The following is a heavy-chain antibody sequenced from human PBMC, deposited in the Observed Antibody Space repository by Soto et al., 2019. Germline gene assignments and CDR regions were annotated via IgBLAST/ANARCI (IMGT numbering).Heavy chain of an antibody. Sequence: QVQLQQWGAGLLKPSETLSLTCAVYGGSFSGYYWSWIRQPPGKGLEWIGEINHSGSTNYNPSLKSRVTISVDTSKNQFSLKLSSVTAADTAVYYCARVPYSSSWSYFDYWGQGTLVTVSS. D-gene: IGHD6-13*01. CDR2: INHSGST. V-gene: IGHV4-34*01. J-gene: IGHJ4*02. CDR3: ARVPYSSSWSYFDY. CDR1: GGSFSGYY.